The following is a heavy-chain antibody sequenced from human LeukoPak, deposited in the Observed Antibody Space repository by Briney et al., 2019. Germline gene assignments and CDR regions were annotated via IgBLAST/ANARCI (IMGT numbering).Heavy chain of an antibody. CDR1: GYTFANFA. V-gene: IGHV1-18*01. D-gene: IGHD6-19*01. J-gene: IGHJ4*02. Sequence: ASVKVSCKASGYTFANFAISWVRQARGQGLEWVGWISGDKGHTYYAQKLQGRVTMTTDTSTSTAYMELRSLRSDDTAVYYCARSVAYYFDYWGQGTLVTVSS. CDR3: ARSVAYYFDY. CDR2: ISGDKGHT.